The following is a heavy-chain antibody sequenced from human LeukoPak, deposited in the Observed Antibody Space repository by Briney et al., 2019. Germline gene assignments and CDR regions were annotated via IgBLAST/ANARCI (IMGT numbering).Heavy chain of an antibody. CDR2: INGDESYA. J-gene: IGHJ4*02. Sequence: GGSLRLSCAASGFTFGNFWMHWIRQGPGKGLLWVARINGDESYADYAESVQGRFTVSRDNAKNTLYLQMDSLRVEDTAVYYCVSGTAAVAPAMTYWGRGTLVTVSS. V-gene: IGHV3-74*01. CDR1: GFTFGNFW. D-gene: IGHD2-15*01. CDR3: VSGTAAVAPAMTY.